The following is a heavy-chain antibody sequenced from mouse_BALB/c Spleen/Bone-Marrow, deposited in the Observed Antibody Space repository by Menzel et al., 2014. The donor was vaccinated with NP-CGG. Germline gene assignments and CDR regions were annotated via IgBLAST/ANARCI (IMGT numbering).Heavy chain of an antibody. CDR3: ARGKTGFHGMDY. CDR1: GYTFTNYT. V-gene: IGHV1-4*01. Sequence: LVESGAELARPGASVKMSCKASGYTFTNYTMHWVKQRPGQGLEWIGYINPSSGYTNYNQKFKDTATLTADKSSSTAYMQLSSLTSADSAVYYCARGKTGFHGMDYWGQGASVTVSS. J-gene: IGHJ4*01. D-gene: IGHD4-1*01. CDR2: INPSSGYT.